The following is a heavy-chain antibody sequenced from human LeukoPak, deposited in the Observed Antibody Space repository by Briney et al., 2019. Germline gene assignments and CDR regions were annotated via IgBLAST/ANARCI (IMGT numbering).Heavy chain of an antibody. Sequence: PSQTLSLTCTVSGGSISSGGDYWSWIRQHPGKGLEWIGYIYYSGTTYYNPSLRSRITISVDTSKSQFSLNLGSVTAADTAVYYCARAAWRGTNSRDAFDIWGQGTMVAVSS. D-gene: IGHD4/OR15-4a*01. CDR3: ARAAWRGTNSRDAFDI. CDR1: GGSISSGGDY. CDR2: IYYSGTT. J-gene: IGHJ3*02. V-gene: IGHV4-31*03.